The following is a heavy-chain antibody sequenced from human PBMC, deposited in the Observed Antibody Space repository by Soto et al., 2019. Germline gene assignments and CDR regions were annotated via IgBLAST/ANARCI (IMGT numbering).Heavy chain of an antibody. CDR1: GDSISSSTYY. J-gene: IGHJ4*02. V-gene: IGHV4-39*01. CDR3: ARQVQDFSGPGSYYFDS. Sequence: LSETLSLTCTVSGDSISSSTYYWGWIRQPPGKGLEWIGAIYSSGNTYQNPSLKSRVTISIDKSKNQFSLKLTSVTAADTAVYFCARQVQDFSGPGSYYFDSWGQGTLVTVSS. D-gene: IGHD3-10*01. CDR2: IYSSGNT.